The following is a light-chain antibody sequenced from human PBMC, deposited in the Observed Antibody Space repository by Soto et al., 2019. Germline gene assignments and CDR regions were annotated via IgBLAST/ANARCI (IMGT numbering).Light chain of an antibody. V-gene: IGLV1-44*01. Sequence: QSVLTQPPSASGTPGQRDAFSCSGSSSNIGATTVNWYEQLPGAAPKLLIYSHSPRPSGVPDRFSGSKSGTSASLAISGPQSDDEADYYCAAWDDSLNAYVFGTGTKVTVL. CDR3: AAWDDSLNAYV. CDR2: SHS. CDR1: SSNIGATT. J-gene: IGLJ1*01.